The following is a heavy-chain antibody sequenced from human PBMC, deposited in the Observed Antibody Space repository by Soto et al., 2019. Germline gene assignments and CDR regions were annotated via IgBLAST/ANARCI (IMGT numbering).Heavy chain of an antibody. D-gene: IGHD3-22*01. V-gene: IGHV3-23*01. J-gene: IGHJ4*02. CDR2: ISGSGGST. CDR1: GFTFSSYA. CDR3: SKDYDSSGYYFGFDY. Sequence: GGSLRLSCAASGFTFSSYAMSWVRQAPGQGLEWVSAISGSGGSTYYADSVKGRFTISRDNAKNTLYLQMNSLRAEDTAVYYCSKDYDSSGYYFGFDYWGQGTLVTVSS.